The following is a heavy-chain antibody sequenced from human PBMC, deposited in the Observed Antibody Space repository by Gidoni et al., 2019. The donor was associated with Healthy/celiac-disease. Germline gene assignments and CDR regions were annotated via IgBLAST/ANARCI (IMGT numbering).Heavy chain of an antibody. D-gene: IGHD6-6*01. J-gene: IGHJ5*02. CDR2: INPNSGGT. CDR3: ARFGTVRAARQNWFDP. CDR1: GYTFTGAY. V-gene: IGHV1-2*02. Sequence: QVQLVQSGAEVQKPGASVKVSCKASGYTFTGAYMHWVRPAPGQGLEWMGWINPNSGGTNYAQKFQGRVTMTRDTSISTAYMELSRLRSDDTAVYYCARFGTVRAARQNWFDPWGQGTLVTVSS.